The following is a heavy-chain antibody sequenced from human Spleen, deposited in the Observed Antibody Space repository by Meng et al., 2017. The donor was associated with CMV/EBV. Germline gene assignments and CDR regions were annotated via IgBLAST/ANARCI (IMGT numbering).Heavy chain of an antibody. J-gene: IGHJ4*03. Sequence: GESLKISCVVSGFTFSTYSMHWVRQAPGKGLEWVAVISSDGSDKYYADSVRGRFTISRDNSKTTLSLQMTSLRAEDTAVYYCARSGYYDFWSGSYCDYWGQGTTVTVSS. CDR1: GFTFSTYS. CDR3: ARSGYYDFWSGSYCDY. CDR2: ISSDGSDK. D-gene: IGHD3-3*01. V-gene: IGHV3-30*04.